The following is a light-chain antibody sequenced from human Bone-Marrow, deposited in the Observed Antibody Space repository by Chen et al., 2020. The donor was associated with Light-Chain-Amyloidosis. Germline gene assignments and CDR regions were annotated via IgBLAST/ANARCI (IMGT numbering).Light chain of an antibody. CDR3: SSYTGASALV. CDR2: EVT. J-gene: IGLJ1*01. Sequence: QSALTQPASVSGSPGQSITISCTGTSSDVGGDNHVSWYQQHPDKAPKLMIYEVTNRPSWVPDRFSAYKSDNTASLTISGLQAEDEADYFCSSYTGASALVFGSGTKVTVL. V-gene: IGLV2-14*01. CDR1: SSDVGGDNH.